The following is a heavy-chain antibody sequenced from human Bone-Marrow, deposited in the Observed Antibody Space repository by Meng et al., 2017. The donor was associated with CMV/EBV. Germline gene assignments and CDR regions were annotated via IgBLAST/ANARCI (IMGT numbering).Heavy chain of an antibody. CDR1: GYTFTSYD. CDR2: INPNSGGT. D-gene: IGHD6-13*01. CDR3: ARGEGIAAAGTRDFDY. Sequence: ASVKVSCKASGYTFTSYDINWVRQATGQGLEWMGWINPNSGGTNYAQKFQGRVTMTRDTSISTAYMELSRLRSDDTAVYYCARGEGIAAAGTRDFDYWGQGTLVTVSS. J-gene: IGHJ4*02. V-gene: IGHV1-2*02.